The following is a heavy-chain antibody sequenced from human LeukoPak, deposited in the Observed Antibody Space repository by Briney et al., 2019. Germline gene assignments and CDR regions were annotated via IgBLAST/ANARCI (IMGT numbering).Heavy chain of an antibody. V-gene: IGHV5-51*01. CDR2: IYPGDSDT. J-gene: IGHJ5*01. Sequence: GESLKISCQGSGYSFTSYWIGWVRKMPGKGLEWMGIIYPGDSDTRYSPSFQGQVTISADKSISTAYLQWSSLKASDTAMYYCARLRYYGSGSPRGRPGWFDSWGQGTLVTVSS. D-gene: IGHD3-10*01. CDR3: ARLRYYGSGSPRGRPGWFDS. CDR1: GYSFTSYW.